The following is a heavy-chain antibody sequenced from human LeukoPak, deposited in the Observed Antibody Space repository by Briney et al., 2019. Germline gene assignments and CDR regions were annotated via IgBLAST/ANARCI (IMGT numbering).Heavy chain of an antibody. D-gene: IGHD5-24*01. CDR3: ARIRDGYNDAYDI. J-gene: IGHJ3*02. CDR1: GYTLTKSY. Sequence: ASVKVSCKASGYTLTKSYIHWVRQAPGQRLEGMGLINPGGDNTKYAQNFQGRVTMTSDTSARAVYMELSSLSSEDTAIYYCARIRDGYNDAYDIWGQGTVVTVPS. V-gene: IGHV1-46*01. CDR2: INPGGDNT.